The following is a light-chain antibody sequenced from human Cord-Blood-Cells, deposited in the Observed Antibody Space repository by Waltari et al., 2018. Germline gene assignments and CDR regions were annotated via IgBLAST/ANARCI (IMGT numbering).Light chain of an antibody. CDR3: SSYTSSSTPL. CDR2: EVS. CDR1: SSDVGGYNY. J-gene: IGLJ2*01. V-gene: IGLV2-14*01. Sequence: QSALTQPASVSGSPGQSITISCTGTSSDVGGYNYVSWYQQHPGKAPKLMIYEVSNRPSGVSNRFSGSKSGNPASLTTSGLPAEDEADYYCSSYTSSSTPLFGGGTKLTVL.